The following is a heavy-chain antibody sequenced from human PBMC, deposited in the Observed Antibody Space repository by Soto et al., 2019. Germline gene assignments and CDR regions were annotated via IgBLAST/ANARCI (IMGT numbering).Heavy chain of an antibody. V-gene: IGHV3-13*01. CDR2: IGRGGDT. J-gene: IGHJ6*02. CDR3: TRKTPPTGMEV. CDR1: GFTLSSYD. D-gene: IGHD3-9*01. Sequence: EVQLVECGGCLVQPGGSLRLSCAASGFTLSSYDIHWVRQATGEGLAWGSGIGRGGDTHYADSVKGRFIISREDGKNSLYLQMNNLRVGNTAVYYCTRKTPPTGMEVWGQGATVTVSS.